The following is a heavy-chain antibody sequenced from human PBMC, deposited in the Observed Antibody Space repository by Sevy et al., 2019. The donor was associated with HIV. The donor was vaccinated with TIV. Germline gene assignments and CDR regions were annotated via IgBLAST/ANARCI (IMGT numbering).Heavy chain of an antibody. CDR2: ISAYNGNP. J-gene: IGHJ4*02. Sequence: ASVKVSCKASGYTFTSYGISWVRQAPGQGLEGMGWISAYNGNPKYAQKLQGSVTITTNTSTSTAYMELRRLRSDDTAVYYCARDYYYDSSGYEYFDYWGQGTLVTVSP. V-gene: IGHV1-18*04. CDR1: GYTFTSYG. D-gene: IGHD3-22*01. CDR3: ARDYYYDSSGYEYFDY.